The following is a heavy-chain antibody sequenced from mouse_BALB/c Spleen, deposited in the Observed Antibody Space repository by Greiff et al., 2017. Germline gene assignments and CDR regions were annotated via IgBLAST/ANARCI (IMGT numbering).Heavy chain of an antibody. V-gene: IGHV1S22*01. CDR1: GYTFPSYW. CDR2: IYPGSGST. Sequence: LQQPGSELVRPGASVKLSCKASGYTFPSYWMHWVKQRHGQGLEWIGNIYPGSGSTNYDEKFKSKGTLTVDTSSSTAYMHLSSLTSEDSAVYYCTREGYGISWFADWGQGTLVTVSA. D-gene: IGHD2-14*01. J-gene: IGHJ3*01. CDR3: TREGYGISWFAD.